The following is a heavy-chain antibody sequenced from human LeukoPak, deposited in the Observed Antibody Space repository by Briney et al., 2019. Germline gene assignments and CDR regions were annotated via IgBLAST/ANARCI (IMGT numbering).Heavy chain of an antibody. J-gene: IGHJ4*02. CDR2: IRSKANSYAT. CDR1: GFTFSGSA. V-gene: IGHV3-73*01. Sequence: GGSLRLSCAASGFTFSGSAMHWVRQASGKGLEWVGRIRSKANSYATAYAASVKGRFTISRDDSKNTAYLQMNSLKTEDTAVYYCTRHLDPGKDRGGHYWGQGILVTVSS. CDR3: TRHLDPGKDRGGHY. D-gene: IGHD3-10*01.